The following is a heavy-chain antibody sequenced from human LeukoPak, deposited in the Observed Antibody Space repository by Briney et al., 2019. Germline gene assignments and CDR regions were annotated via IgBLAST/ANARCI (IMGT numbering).Heavy chain of an antibody. CDR2: SYHSGST. CDR1: GYSISSGYY. J-gene: IGHJ4*02. D-gene: IGHD1-26*01. V-gene: IGHV4-38-2*02. CDR3: AKSGGYGLIDY. Sequence: PSETLSLTCTVSGYSISSGYYWGWVRQPPGKGLEWIGSSYHSGSTYYNPSLKSRVTISIDTSKNQFSLRLSSVTAADTAMYYCAKSGGYGLIDYWGQGTLVTVSS.